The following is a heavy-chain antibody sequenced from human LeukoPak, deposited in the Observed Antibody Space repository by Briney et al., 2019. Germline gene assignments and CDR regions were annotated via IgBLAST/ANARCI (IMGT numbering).Heavy chain of an antibody. CDR3: AKFLGGDEKVDAFDV. CDR2: ISGDTRRT. V-gene: IGHV3-23*01. J-gene: IGHJ3*01. CDR1: GFTFSHYA. Sequence: GGSLRLSCAASGFTFSHYAMTWVRQVPGRGLDWVSIISGDTRRTYYTASVKGRFTISRNNSNNSVYMQMNNLRVEDTALYYCAKFLGGDEKVDAFDVWGQGTRVSVSS. D-gene: IGHD5-12*01.